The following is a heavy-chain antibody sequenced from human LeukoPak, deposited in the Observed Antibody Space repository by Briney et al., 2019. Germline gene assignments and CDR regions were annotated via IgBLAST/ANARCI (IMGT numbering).Heavy chain of an antibody. D-gene: IGHD3-22*01. CDR2: ISSTTYTT. CDR3: VSYFASLGRSYSVYFDS. J-gene: IGHJ4*02. Sequence: GGSLRLSCAVPVITSTSSETAWVGQAPGKGLEWISYISSTTYTTYYADSVKGRFTVSRDNAKNSLYLQMNSQRGEDTALYYSVSYFASLGRSYSVYFDSWGQGTLVTVSS. CDR1: VITSTSSE. V-gene: IGHV3-48*03.